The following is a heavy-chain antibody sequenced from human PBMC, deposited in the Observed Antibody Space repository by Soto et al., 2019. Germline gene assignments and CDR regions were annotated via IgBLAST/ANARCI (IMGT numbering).Heavy chain of an antibody. D-gene: IGHD6-13*01. J-gene: IGHJ4*02. V-gene: IGHV3-73*01. Sequence: GGSVRLSCAASGFTFSGAAMHWVRQASGKGLEWVGHIRSKTNNYATAYAASVKGRFTISRDDSKNTASLQMSSLKTDDTAVYYCTSHGYTSSWTSFDYWGQGTLGTVSS. CDR3: TSHGYTSSWTSFDY. CDR1: GFTFSGAA. CDR2: IRSKTNNYAT.